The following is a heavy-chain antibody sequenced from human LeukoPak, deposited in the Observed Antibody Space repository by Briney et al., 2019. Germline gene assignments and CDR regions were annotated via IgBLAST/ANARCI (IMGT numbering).Heavy chain of an antibody. V-gene: IGHV4-4*09. CDR3: ARHGDVRYFDWLKDGFDY. J-gene: IGHJ4*02. D-gene: IGHD3-9*01. CDR2: IYNSGIT. Sequence: PSETLSLTCTVFGGSISSYYWSWIRKPPGKGLEWIGYIYNSGITNKNPSLKSRVTISGDTSKYQFSLKLSSVTAADTAVYYCARHGDVRYFDWLKDGFDYWGQGTLVTVSS. CDR1: GGSISSYY.